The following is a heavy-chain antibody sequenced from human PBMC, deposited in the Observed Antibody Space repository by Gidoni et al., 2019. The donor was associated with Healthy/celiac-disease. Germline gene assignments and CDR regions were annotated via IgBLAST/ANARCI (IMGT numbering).Heavy chain of an antibody. J-gene: IGHJ4*02. Sequence: EVQLLESGGGLVQPGGSLRLSCAASGFTFSSYAMSWVRQAPGKGLEWVSAMSGSGGSTYYADSVKGRFTISRDNSKNTLYLQMNSLRAEDTAVYYCAKGGTGFDWNPDYWGQGTLVTVSS. V-gene: IGHV3-23*01. CDR3: AKGGTGFDWNPDY. CDR2: MSGSGGST. D-gene: IGHD1-1*01. CDR1: GFTFSSYA.